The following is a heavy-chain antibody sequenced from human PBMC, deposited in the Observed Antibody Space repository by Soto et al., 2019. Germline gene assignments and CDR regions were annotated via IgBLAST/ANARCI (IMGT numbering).Heavy chain of an antibody. CDR3: AHTWGLPFDY. CDR2: IYWNDDK. CDR1: GFSLRTTGVG. V-gene: IGHV2-5*01. J-gene: IGHJ4*02. Sequence: QITLKESGPTLVEPTQTLTLTCTYSGFSLRTTGVGVGWIRQPPGKALEWLGIIYWNDDKRYSPSLKNRFPLTSDLSKSQVVLTMTNMDPVDTATYYCAHTWGLPFDYWGQGTLVIVSS. D-gene: IGHD3-16*01.